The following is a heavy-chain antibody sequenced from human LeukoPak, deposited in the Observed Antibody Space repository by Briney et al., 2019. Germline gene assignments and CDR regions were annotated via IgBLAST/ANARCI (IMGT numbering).Heavy chain of an antibody. Sequence: PGGSLRLSCAASGFTFDDYAMHWVRQAPGKGLEWVSGISWNSGCIGYADSVKGRFTISRDNAKNSLYLQMNSLRAEDTALYYCAKGVEWYSSSWYGFDYWGQGTLVTVSS. CDR3: AKGVEWYSSSWYGFDY. V-gene: IGHV3-9*01. CDR2: ISWNSGCI. CDR1: GFTFDDYA. J-gene: IGHJ4*02. D-gene: IGHD6-13*01.